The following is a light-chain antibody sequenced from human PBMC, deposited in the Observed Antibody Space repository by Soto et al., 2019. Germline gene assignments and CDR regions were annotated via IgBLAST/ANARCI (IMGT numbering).Light chain of an antibody. CDR2: GAS. J-gene: IGKJ1*01. CDR3: QQYYNWPRT. V-gene: IGKV3-15*01. CDR1: QSVSSN. Sequence: IVMTQSPATLSVSPGERAPLSCRASQSVSSNLAWYQQKPGQAPRLLIYGASTRATGIPDRFSGSGSGTEFTLSISSLQSEDFAVYYCQQYYNWPRTFGQGTKVDIK.